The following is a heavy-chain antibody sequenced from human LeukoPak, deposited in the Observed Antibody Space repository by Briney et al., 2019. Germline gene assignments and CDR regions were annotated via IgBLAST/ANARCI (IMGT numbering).Heavy chain of an antibody. D-gene: IGHD6-19*01. CDR1: GYTFTGYY. CDR3: ARDLSGWYGDFDY. J-gene: IGHJ4*02. CDR2: INPNNGGT. V-gene: IGHV1-2*06. Sequence: ASVKVSCKASGYTFTGYYIHWVRQAPGQGLEWMGRINPNNGGTNYEQKFQGRVTMTRDTSISTAYMELSRLRSDDTAVYYCARDLSGWYGDFDYWGQGTLVTVSS.